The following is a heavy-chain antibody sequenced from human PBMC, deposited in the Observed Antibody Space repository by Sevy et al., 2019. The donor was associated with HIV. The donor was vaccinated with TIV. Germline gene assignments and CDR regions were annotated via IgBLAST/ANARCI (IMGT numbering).Heavy chain of an antibody. J-gene: IGHJ4*02. Sequence: GGSLRLSCAASGFTFSGSTMHWVRQASGKGLEWVGRIRSKANSYATTYAASVKGRFTISRDDSQNTAYLQMNSLRAEDTADYYCAREGYCSISSCYTRSILDYWGQGTLVTVSS. D-gene: IGHD2-2*02. CDR2: IRSKANSYAT. CDR3: AREGYCSISSCYTRSILDY. V-gene: IGHV3-73*01. CDR1: GFTFSGST.